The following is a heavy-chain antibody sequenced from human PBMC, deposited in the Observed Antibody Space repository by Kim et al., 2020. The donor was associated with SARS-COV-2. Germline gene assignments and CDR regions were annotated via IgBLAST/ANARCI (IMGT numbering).Heavy chain of an antibody. V-gene: IGHV1-3*01. Sequence: KKSQKFPGRITIPRDTSASTAYMGLSSLRSEDTAVYYCARGEGAAAYFDYWGQGTLVTVSS. D-gene: IGHD2-2*01. CDR3: ARGEGAAAYFDY. J-gene: IGHJ4*02.